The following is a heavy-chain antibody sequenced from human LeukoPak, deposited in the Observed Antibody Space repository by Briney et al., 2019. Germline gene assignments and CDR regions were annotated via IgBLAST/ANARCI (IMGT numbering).Heavy chain of an antibody. CDR1: GGSISSGDNY. J-gene: IGHJ6*03. V-gene: IGHV4-30-2*01. D-gene: IGHD3-3*01. CDR2: IYQSGTT. Sequence: SETLSLTCTVSGGSISSGDNYWSWIRQPPGKGLEWIGYIYQSGTTYYNPSLKSRVTISVDRSKNQFSLNLGSVTAADTAVYYCASATLYGFWSAYLGPPDYYYMDVWGKGTTVTVSS. CDR3: ASATLYGFWSAYLGPPDYYYMDV.